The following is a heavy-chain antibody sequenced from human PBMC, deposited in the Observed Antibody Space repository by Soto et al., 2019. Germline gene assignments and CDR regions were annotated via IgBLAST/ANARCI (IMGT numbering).Heavy chain of an antibody. Sequence: ASVKVSCKASGYTFTSYGISWVRQAPGQGLEWMGWISAYNGNTNYAQKLQGRVTMTTDTSTSTAYMELRSLRSDDTAVYYCASKIGLGIVLVPAAIFNYYGMDVWG. CDR1: GYTFTSYG. D-gene: IGHD2-2*03. V-gene: IGHV1-18*01. CDR2: ISAYNGNT. CDR3: ASKIGLGIVLVPAAIFNYYGMDV. J-gene: IGHJ6*02.